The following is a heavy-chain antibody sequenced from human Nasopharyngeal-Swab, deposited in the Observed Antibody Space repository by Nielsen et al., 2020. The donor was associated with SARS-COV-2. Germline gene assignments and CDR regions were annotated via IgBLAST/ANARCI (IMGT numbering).Heavy chain of an antibody. V-gene: IGHV4-59*01. D-gene: IGHD4-17*01. CDR1: GGSISSYY. CDR3: AREGPWYYGDYYYGMDV. CDR2: IYYSGST. Sequence: SETLSLTCTVSGGSISSYYWSWIRQPAGKGLEWIGYIYYSGSTNYNPSLKSRVTISVDTSKNQFSLKLSSVTAADTAVYYCAREGPWYYGDYYYGMDVWGQGTTVTVSS. J-gene: IGHJ6*02.